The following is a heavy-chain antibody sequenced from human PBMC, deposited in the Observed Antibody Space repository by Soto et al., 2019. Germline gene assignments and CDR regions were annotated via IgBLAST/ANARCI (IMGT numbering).Heavy chain of an antibody. Sequence: QVQLVESGGGVVQPGRSLRLSCAASGFTFSSYGMHWVRQAPGKGLEWVALIYYDGSNKYYADSVKGRFTISRDNSNNTLYLQLNSLRAEDTSVYCCARDGFTIFGVVYVKDVWGQGTTVTVSS. J-gene: IGHJ6*02. CDR3: ARDGFTIFGVVYVKDV. V-gene: IGHV3-33*01. D-gene: IGHD3-3*01. CDR1: GFTFSSYG. CDR2: IYYDGSNK.